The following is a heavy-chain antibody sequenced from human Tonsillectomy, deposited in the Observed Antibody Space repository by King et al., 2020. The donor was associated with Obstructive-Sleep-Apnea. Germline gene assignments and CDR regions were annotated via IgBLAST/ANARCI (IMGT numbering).Heavy chain of an antibody. CDR2: IHYSGST. CDR1: GGSISSYY. Sequence: QLQESGPGLVKPSETLSLTCTVSGGSISSYYWSWIRQPPGEGLGLIGYIHYSGSTNYNPALQSRVTISVDTTNNQFSLKLNSVTAADTAVYYCASARYYYDGMDVWGQGTTVTVSS. V-gene: IGHV4-59*08. D-gene: IGHD6-6*01. CDR3: ASARYYYDGMDV. J-gene: IGHJ6*02.